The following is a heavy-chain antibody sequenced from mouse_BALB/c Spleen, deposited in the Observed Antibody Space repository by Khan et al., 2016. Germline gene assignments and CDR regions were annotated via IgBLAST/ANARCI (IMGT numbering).Heavy chain of an antibody. J-gene: IGHJ4*01. CDR1: GFTFTDYY. CDR3: ARLMHYYAMDY. CDR2: IRNKANGYTI. V-gene: IGHV7-3*02. Sequence: EVELVESGGGLVQPGGSLRLSCATSGFTFTDYYMSWVRQPPGKALEWLGFIRNKANGYTIEYSASVKGRFTISRDNSQSSLYLQMNTLRAEDSATYYCARLMHYYAMDYWGQGTSVTVSS.